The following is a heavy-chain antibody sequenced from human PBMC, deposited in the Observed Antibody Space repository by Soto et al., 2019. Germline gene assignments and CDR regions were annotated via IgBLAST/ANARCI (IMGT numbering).Heavy chain of an antibody. Sequence: SGPTLVNPTQTLTLTCTFSGFSLSTSGMCVSWIRQPPGKALEWLARIDWDDGKYYNTSLKTRLTISNDTSKNQVVLTMTNMDTVDTATYYCVRIPTAVGTYYYGMDVWGQGTTVTVSS. J-gene: IGHJ6*02. CDR1: GFSLSTSGMC. D-gene: IGHD6-13*01. CDR2: IDWDDGK. CDR3: VRIPTAVGTYYYGMDV. V-gene: IGHV2-70*11.